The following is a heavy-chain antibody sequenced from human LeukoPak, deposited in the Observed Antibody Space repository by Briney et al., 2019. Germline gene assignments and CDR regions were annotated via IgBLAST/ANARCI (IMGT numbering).Heavy chain of an antibody. CDR2: ISDSGSST. D-gene: IGHD1-14*01. V-gene: IGHV3-23*01. Sequence: GGSLRLSCAASGFTFNNYAMSWVRQPPGKGLEWVSSISDSGSSTNYADSVKGRFNMSRDNSKNTLYLQMNSLRAEDTAVYYCAKLIGQEGATGDYWGQGTLVTISS. CDR3: AKLIGQEGATGDY. J-gene: IGHJ4*02. CDR1: GFTFNNYA.